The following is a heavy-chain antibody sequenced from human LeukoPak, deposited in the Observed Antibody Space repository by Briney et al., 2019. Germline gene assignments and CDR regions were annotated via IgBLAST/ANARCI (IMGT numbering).Heavy chain of an antibody. D-gene: IGHD3-10*01. CDR1: GFTFSDYY. CDR2: IYSDNT. Sequence: GGSLRLSCAASGFTFSDYYMNWVRQAPGKGLEWVSFIYSDNTHYSDSVKGRFTISRDNSKNTLYLQMNSLRAEDTAVYYCARTVVRGVIRYYFDYWGQGTLVTVSS. V-gene: IGHV3-53*01. J-gene: IGHJ4*02. CDR3: ARTVVRGVIRYYFDY.